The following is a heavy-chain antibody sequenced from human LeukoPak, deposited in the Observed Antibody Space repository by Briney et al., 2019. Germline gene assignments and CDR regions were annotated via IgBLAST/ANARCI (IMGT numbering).Heavy chain of an antibody. J-gene: IGHJ5*02. CDR2: IYHSGST. CDR3: ARDWDSCRFDP. D-gene: IGHD1-26*01. Sequence: SETLSLTCTVSGYSISSGYYWGWIRQPPGKGLEWIGSIYHSGSTYYNPSLKSRVTISVDTSKNQFSLKLSSVTAADTAVYYCARDWDSCRFDPWGQGTLVTVSS. CDR1: GYSISSGYY. V-gene: IGHV4-38-2*02.